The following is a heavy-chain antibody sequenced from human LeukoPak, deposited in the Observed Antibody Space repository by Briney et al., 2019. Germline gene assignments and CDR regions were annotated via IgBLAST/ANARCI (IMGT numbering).Heavy chain of an antibody. V-gene: IGHV1-18*01. D-gene: IGHD6-6*01. J-gene: IGHJ6*02. CDR1: GYTFTSYG. CDR2: ISAYNGNT. CDR3: ARETLDEYSSSSRATPPEDYYYGMDV. Sequence: ASVKVSCKASGYTFTSYGISWVRQAPGQGLEWMGWISAYNGNTNYAQKLQGRVTMTTDTSTSTAYMELRSLRSDDTAVYYCARETLDEYSSSSRATPPEDYYYGMDVWGQGTTVTVSS.